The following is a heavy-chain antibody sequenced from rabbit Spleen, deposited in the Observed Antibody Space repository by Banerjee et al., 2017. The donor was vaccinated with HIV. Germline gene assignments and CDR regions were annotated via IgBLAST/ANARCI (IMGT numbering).Heavy chain of an antibody. CDR1: GFDFSNYG. CDR3: ARDLVAVIGWNFNL. V-gene: IGHV1S47*01. J-gene: IGHJ4*01. CDR2: IEPIFGNT. Sequence: QEQLVESGGGLVQPGGSLKLTCTASGFDFSNYGVSWVRQAPGKGLEWIGYIEPIFGNTYYANWVNGRFTISSHNAQNTLYLQLSSLTAADTATYFCARDLVAVIGWNFNLWGPGTLVTVS. D-gene: IGHD5-1*01.